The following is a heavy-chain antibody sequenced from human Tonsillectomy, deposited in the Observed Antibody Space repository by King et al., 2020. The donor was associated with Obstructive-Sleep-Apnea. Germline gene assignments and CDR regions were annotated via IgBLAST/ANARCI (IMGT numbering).Heavy chain of an antibody. J-gene: IGHJ5*02. CDR3: AKAVGATEGWFDP. D-gene: IGHD1-26*01. CDR2: ISYDGSNK. CDR1: GFTFSSYG. Sequence: QLVESGGGVVQPGRSLRLSCAASGFTFSSYGMHWVRQAPGKGLEWVAVISYDGSNKYYADSVKGRFTISRDNSKNTLYLQMNSLRAEDTAVYYCAKAVGATEGWFDPWGQGTLVTVSS. V-gene: IGHV3-30*18.